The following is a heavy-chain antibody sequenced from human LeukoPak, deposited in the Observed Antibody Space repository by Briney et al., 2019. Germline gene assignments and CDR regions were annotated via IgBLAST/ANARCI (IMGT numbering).Heavy chain of an antibody. CDR1: GYTFTSNC. J-gene: IGHJ4*02. Sequence: GASVKVSCKASGYTFTSNCIHWVRQAPGQGLEWMGMIYPRDGSTSYAQKFQGRVTVTRDTSTSTVHMELSGLRSEGTAVYYCARDQEGFDYWGQGTLVTVSS. V-gene: IGHV1-46*01. CDR3: ARDQEGFDY. CDR2: IYPRDGST.